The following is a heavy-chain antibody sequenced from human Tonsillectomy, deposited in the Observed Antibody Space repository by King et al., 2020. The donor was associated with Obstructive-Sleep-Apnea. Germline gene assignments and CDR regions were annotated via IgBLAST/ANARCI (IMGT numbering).Heavy chain of an antibody. V-gene: IGHV3-30*02. CDR1: GFSFTYYA. CDR2: IGYDGSNK. Sequence: VQLVESGGGVVQPGGSLRLSGAASGFSFTYYAMHWVRQAPGKGRDWVQFIGYDGSNKYYADSVKGRFTISRDNSKNTLYLQMNNLRAEDTAVYYCAKDKDSIAYWGQGTLVTVSS. CDR3: AKDKDSIAY. J-gene: IGHJ4*02. D-gene: IGHD6-13*01.